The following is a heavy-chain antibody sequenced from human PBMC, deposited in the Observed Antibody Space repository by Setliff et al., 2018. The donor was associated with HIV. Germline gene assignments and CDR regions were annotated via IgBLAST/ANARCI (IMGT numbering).Heavy chain of an antibody. J-gene: IGHJ4*02. CDR3: AREIYGGNSRPFDY. CDR2: IYYNGNT. CDR1: GGSITGYF. V-gene: IGHV4-59*01. Sequence: LSLTCTISGGSITGYFWSWIRQPPGKGLVWIGYIYYNGNTNYNPSLKSRGTISVDTSKNQFSLKLTSVTAADTAVYYCAREIYGGNSRPFDYWGQGTLVTVSS. D-gene: IGHD4-17*01.